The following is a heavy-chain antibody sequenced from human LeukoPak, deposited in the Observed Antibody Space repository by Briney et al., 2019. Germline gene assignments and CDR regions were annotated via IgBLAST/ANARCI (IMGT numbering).Heavy chain of an antibody. J-gene: IGHJ4*02. CDR1: GFTFSSYA. Sequence: GGSLRLSCAASGFTFSSYAISWVRQAPGKGLDWDSSISGSGGNTYYADSVKGRFTISRDNSKNTLYLQMNSLGAEDTAVYYCATLKGGSTVITKGDYWGQGTLVTVSS. CDR2: ISGSGGNT. V-gene: IGHV3-23*01. D-gene: IGHD4-17*01. CDR3: ATLKGGSTVITKGDY.